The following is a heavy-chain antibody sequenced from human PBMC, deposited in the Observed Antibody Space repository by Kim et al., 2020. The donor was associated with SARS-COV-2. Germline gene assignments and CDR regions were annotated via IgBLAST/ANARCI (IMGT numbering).Heavy chain of an antibody. CDR3: ARGLRYFDWSIDY. J-gene: IGHJ4*02. Sequence: SETLSLTCAVYGGSFSGYYWSWIRQPPGKGLEWIGEINHSGSTNYNPSLKSRVTISVDTSKNQFSLKLSSVTAVDTAVYYCARGLRYFDWSIDYWGQGTLVTVSS. CDR2: INHSGST. D-gene: IGHD3-9*01. V-gene: IGHV4-34*01. CDR1: GGSFSGYY.